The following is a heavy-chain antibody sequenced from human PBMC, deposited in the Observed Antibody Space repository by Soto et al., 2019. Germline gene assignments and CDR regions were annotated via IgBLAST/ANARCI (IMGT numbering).Heavy chain of an antibody. D-gene: IGHD2-15*01. V-gene: IGHV4-59*01. CDR1: GGSISSYY. CDR3: ARWTLCSGGSCYSIGYFDY. Sequence: PSETLSLTCSVSGGSISSYYWSWIRQPPGKGLEWIGYIYYSGSTNYNPSLKSRVTISVDTSKNQFSLKLSSVTAADTAVYYCARWTLCSGGSCYSIGYFDYWGQGTLVTVSS. CDR2: IYYSGST. J-gene: IGHJ4*02.